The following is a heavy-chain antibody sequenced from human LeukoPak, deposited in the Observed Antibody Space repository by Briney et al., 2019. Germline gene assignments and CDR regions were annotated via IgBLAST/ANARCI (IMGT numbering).Heavy chain of an antibody. CDR3: ARHRELGL. D-gene: IGHD1-26*01. CDR2: IHIGGGT. J-gene: IGHJ4*02. Sequence: GGSLRLSCAASGFTVSNENINWVRRAPGKGLEWVSIIHIGGGTNYADFVKGRFTISRDNSKNPVFLQMNSLSVEDTAVYYCARHRELGLWGQGTLVSVSS. V-gene: IGHV3-66*04. CDR1: GFTVSNEN.